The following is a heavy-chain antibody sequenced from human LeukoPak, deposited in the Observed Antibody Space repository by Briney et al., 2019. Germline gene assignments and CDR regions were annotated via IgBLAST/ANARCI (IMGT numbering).Heavy chain of an antibody. CDR3: ARAMGITGTLYYYYMDV. CDR2: IIPIFGTA. V-gene: IGHV1-69*05. D-gene: IGHD1-7*01. J-gene: IGHJ6*03. Sequence: SVKVSCKASGGTFSSYAISWVRQAPGQGLEWMGGIIPIFGTANYAQKFQGRVTITTDESTSTAYMELSSLRSEDTAVYYCARAMGITGTLYYYYMDVWGKGTTVTVSS. CDR1: GGTFSSYA.